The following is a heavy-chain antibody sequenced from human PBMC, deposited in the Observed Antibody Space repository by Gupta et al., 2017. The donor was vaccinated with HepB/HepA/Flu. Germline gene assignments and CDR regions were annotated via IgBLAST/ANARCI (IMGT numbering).Heavy chain of an antibody. Sequence: QVQLQQRGAGLLKASETLSLTCTVYGGSFSGYYWSWIRQSPGKGLEWIGEINHSGNTNDNPALKSRVTISVDTSKNQVSLKLNSVTAADTAVYYCARERGGDIDAFDIGGQVTMVTVSS. CDR3: ARERGGDIDAFDI. CDR2: INHSGNT. D-gene: IGHD3-16*01. CDR1: GGSFSGYY. J-gene: IGHJ3*02. V-gene: IGHV4-34*01.